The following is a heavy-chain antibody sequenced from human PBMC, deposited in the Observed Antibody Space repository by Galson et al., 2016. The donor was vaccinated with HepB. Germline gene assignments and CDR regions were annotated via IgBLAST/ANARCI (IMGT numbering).Heavy chain of an antibody. CDR1: GFTFSTYS. Sequence: SLRLSCAASGFTFSTYSMNWVRQAPGKGLEWVSSISSSSTYIYYADSVKGRFIISRDNAKNSLYLQMNSLRAEDAAVYYCASYHGYFPGNWGQGTLVTVSS. D-gene: IGHD2/OR15-2a*01. CDR2: ISSSSTYI. CDR3: ASYHGYFPGN. J-gene: IGHJ4*02. V-gene: IGHV3-21*01.